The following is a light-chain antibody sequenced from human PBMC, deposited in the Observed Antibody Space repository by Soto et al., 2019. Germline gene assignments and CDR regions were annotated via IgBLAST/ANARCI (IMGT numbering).Light chain of an antibody. J-gene: IGKJ2*01. Sequence: EIVLTQSPGTLSLSPGERATLSCRASQSVSSTYLSWYQQKPGQAPRLLIYAASSRETGIPDTFSGSGSGTDFTLTISSLQSEDFAVYFCQQYNNWPLYTFGQGTKLEI. CDR3: QQYNNWPLYT. CDR1: QSVSSTY. CDR2: AAS. V-gene: IGKV3-20*01.